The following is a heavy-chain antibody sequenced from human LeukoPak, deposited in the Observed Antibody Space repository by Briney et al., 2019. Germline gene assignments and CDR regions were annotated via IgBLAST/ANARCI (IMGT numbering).Heavy chain of an antibody. CDR1: GYSVSSGYY. CDR2: ISHSGSN. J-gene: IGHJ3*02. V-gene: IGHV4-38-2*02. D-gene: IGHD4-17*01. Sequence: SETLSLTCTVSGYSVSSGYYWGWIRQPPGKGLEWIASISHSGSNYYNPSLKSRVTTSIDTSKNQFSLKLSSVTAEDTAVYYCARRGAVTYAFDIWGQGTMVTVSS. CDR3: ARRGAVTYAFDI.